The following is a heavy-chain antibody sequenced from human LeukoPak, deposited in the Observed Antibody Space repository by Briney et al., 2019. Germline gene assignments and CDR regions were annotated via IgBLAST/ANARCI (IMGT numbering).Heavy chain of an antibody. J-gene: IGHJ4*02. CDR3: ARDQSDTEGLPFDY. V-gene: IGHV4-59*12. Sequence: SETLSLTCAVSGGSIGPYFWSWIRQPPGKGLEYVGYIFYSGSTNYNPSLKSRVTLSLDTSQNQVSLKLSSVTAADTAVYYCARDQSDTEGLPFDYWGQGTLVTVSS. CDR2: IFYSGST. CDR1: GGSIGPYF.